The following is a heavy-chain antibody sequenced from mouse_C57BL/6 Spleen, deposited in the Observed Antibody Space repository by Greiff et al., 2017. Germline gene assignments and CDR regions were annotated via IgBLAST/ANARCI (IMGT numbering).Heavy chain of an antibody. CDR1: GFTFSSYT. Sequence: EVKLVESGGGLVKPGGSLKLSCAASGFTFSSYTMSWVRQTPEKRLEWVATISGGGGNTYYPDSVKGRFTISRDNAKNTLYLQLSSLRSEDTALYDCARHGYPYYFDYWGQGTTLTVSS. J-gene: IGHJ2*01. CDR3: ARHGYPYYFDY. CDR2: ISGGGGNT. D-gene: IGHD1-2*01. V-gene: IGHV5-9*01.